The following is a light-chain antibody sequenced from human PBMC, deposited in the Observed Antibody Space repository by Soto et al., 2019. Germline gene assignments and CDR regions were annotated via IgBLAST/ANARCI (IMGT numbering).Light chain of an antibody. Sequence: QSALPQPASVSGSPGPAITISCTGTTSDVGGYNYVSWYQHHPGKAPKHMIYDVSNRPSGVYNRFSGSKSGNTASLTISGLQSEDEADYYCRSYTRSSTRDFGTGTKVTVL. CDR1: TSDVGGYNY. J-gene: IGLJ1*01. CDR3: RSYTRSSTRD. V-gene: IGLV2-14*03. CDR2: DVS.